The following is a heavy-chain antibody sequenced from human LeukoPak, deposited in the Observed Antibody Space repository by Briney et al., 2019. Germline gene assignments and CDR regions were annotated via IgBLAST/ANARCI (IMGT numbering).Heavy chain of an antibody. D-gene: IGHD3-10*01. CDR1: GYTFTSYG. CDR2: ISAYNGNT. Sequence: EASVKVSCTASGYTFTSYGISWVRQAPGQGLEWMGWISAYNGNTNYAQKLQGRVTMTTDTSTGTAYMELRSLRSDDTAVYYCASGVRPTADYYYGMDVWGQGTTVTVSS. J-gene: IGHJ6*02. CDR3: ASGVRPTADYYYGMDV. V-gene: IGHV1-18*01.